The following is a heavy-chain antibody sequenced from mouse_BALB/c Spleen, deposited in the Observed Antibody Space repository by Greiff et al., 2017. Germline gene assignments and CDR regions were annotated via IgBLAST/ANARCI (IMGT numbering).Heavy chain of an antibody. Sequence: EVMLVESGGGLVQPGGSRKLSCAASGFTFSSFGMHWVRQAPEKGLEWVAYISSGSSTIYYADTVKGRFTISRDNPKNTLFLQMTSLRSEDTAMYYCARCPYGNYAMDYWGQGTSVTVSS. CDR1: GFTFSSFG. J-gene: IGHJ4*01. CDR2: ISSGSSTI. CDR3: ARCPYGNYAMDY. D-gene: IGHD2-1*01. V-gene: IGHV5-17*02.